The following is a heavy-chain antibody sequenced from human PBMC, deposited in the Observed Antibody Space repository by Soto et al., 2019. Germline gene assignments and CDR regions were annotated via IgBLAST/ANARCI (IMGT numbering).Heavy chain of an antibody. CDR1: GYSFTSYW. Sequence: GASLKLSCNGSGYSFTSYWIGLVRQMPGKGLEWMGIIYPGDSDTRYSPSFQGQVTISADKSISTAYLQWSSLKASDTAMYYCARHYSGTTQVSYYGMDVWGQGTTVTVSS. D-gene: IGHD1-1*01. CDR2: IYPGDSDT. CDR3: ARHYSGTTQVSYYGMDV. J-gene: IGHJ6*02. V-gene: IGHV5-51*01.